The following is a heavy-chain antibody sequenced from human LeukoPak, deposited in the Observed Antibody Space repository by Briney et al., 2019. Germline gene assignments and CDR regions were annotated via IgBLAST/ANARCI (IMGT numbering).Heavy chain of an antibody. CDR3: ARDFSSSSSVYYYYYMDV. J-gene: IGHJ6*03. CDR1: GGSISSSSYY. Sequence: SETLSLTCTVSGGSISSSSYYWGWIRQPPGKGLEWIGSIYYSGSTYYNPSLKSRVTISVDTSKNQFSLKLSSVTAADTAVYYCARDFSSSSSVYYYYYMDVWGKGTTVTVSS. CDR2: IYYSGST. V-gene: IGHV4-39*07. D-gene: IGHD6-6*01.